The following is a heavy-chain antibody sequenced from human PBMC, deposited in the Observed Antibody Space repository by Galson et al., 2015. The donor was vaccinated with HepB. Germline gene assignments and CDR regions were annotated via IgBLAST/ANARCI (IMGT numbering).Heavy chain of an antibody. V-gene: IGHV5-51*03. CDR2: IYPGDSDT. Sequence: QSGAEVKKPGESLKISCKGSGYSLTSYWIGWVRQMPGKGLEWMGIIYPGDSDTRYSPSFQGQVTISAEDTAVYYCARDPGGYYGSGNYQNYYFDYWGQGTLVTVSS. CDR1: GYSLTSYW. J-gene: IGHJ4*02. D-gene: IGHD3-10*01. CDR3: YFDY.